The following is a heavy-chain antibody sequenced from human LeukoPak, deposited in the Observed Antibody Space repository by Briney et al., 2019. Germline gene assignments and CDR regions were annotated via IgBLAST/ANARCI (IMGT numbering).Heavy chain of an antibody. CDR1: GFTFSTYW. V-gene: IGHV3-7*01. Sequence: GGSLRLSCAASGFTFSTYWMSWVRQAPGKGLEWVATIKQDGSEKYYVDSVKGRFSISGDNAKNSLYLQMNSLRAEDTGVYYCAAQLARGVDYWGQGTLVTVSS. CDR3: AAQLARGVDY. D-gene: IGHD6-6*01. CDR2: IKQDGSEK. J-gene: IGHJ4*02.